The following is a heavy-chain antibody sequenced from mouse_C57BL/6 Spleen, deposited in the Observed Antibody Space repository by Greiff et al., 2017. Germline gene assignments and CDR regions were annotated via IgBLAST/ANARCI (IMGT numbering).Heavy chain of an antibody. Sequence: EVKLQESVAELVRPGASVQLSCTASGFNIKNTYMHWVKQRPEQGLEWIGRIDPANGNTKYAPKFQGKATITADTSSNTAYLQLSSLTSEDTAIYYCASGGDGSSPWFACWGQGTLVTVSA. J-gene: IGHJ3*01. CDR3: ASGGDGSSPWFAC. CDR1: GFNIKNTY. V-gene: IGHV14-3*01. CDR2: IDPANGNT. D-gene: IGHD1-1*01.